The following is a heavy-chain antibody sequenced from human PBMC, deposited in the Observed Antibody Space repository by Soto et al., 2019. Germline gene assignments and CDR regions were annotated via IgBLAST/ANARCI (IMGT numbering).Heavy chain of an antibody. V-gene: IGHV3-7*01. CDR2: IRQDGSEK. CDR3: VRGCGRSSCPYYFDY. CDR1: GFSFSSYW. Sequence: EVQLVESGGGLVQPGGSLRLSCAASGFSFSSYWMSWVRRAPGKGLEWVATIRQDGSEKHYVDSVKGRFTISSDNAEILLFLQMNSLRAEDTAVYYCVRGCGRSSCPYYFDYWGQGTLVTVSS. D-gene: IGHD2-21*01. J-gene: IGHJ4*02.